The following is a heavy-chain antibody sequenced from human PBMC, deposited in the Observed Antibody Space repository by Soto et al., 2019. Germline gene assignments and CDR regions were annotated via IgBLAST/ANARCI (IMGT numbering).Heavy chain of an antibody. CDR2: IYSSGTT. CDR3: AVGHTSGSYYGHALF. D-gene: IGHD1-26*01. Sequence: SETLSLTCTVSGVSISGYYWSWIRQPPGKGLEWIGYIYSSGTTNYNPSLKSRVTISLDTSKNQFSLKLTSVTAADTAVYYCAVGHTSGSYYGHALFWGQGTLVTVSS. V-gene: IGHV4-59*01. J-gene: IGHJ4*02. CDR1: GVSISGYY.